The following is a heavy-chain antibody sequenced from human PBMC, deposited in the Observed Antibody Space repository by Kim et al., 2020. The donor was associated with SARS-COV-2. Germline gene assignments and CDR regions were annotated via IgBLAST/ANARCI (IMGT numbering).Heavy chain of an antibody. Sequence: ASVKVSCKASGYTFTSYAMNWVLQAPGQGLEWMGWINTNTGNPTYAQGFTGRFVFSLDTSVSTAYLQISSLKAEDTAVYYCAREVSRYCSSTSCHYYYGMDVWGQGTTVTVSS. CDR3: AREVSRYCSSTSCHYYYGMDV. CDR2: INTNTGNP. V-gene: IGHV7-4-1*02. J-gene: IGHJ6*02. CDR1: GYTFTSYA. D-gene: IGHD2-2*01.